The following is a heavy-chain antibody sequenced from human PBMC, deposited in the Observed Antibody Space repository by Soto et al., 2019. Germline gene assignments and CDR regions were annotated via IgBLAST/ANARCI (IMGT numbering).Heavy chain of an antibody. V-gene: IGHV3-30*18. CDR3: AKVGSIAVYYYHYALDV. CDR2: ISYDGTKK. CDR1: GFTFSSYG. Sequence: QVQLMESGGGVVQPGKSLRLSCVGSGFTFSSYGMHWVRQAPGKGLEWVAGISYDGTKKYYGDSVKGRFSISRDNSRQTVYLQMDSLRAEDTAVYYCAKVGSIAVYYYHYALDVWGQGTTVNVYS. D-gene: IGHD6-6*01. J-gene: IGHJ6*02.